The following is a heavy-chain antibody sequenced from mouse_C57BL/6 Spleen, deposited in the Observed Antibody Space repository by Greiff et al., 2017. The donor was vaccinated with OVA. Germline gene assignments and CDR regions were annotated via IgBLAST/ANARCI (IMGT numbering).Heavy chain of an antibody. CDR3: AHYYGSSYWYVDV. V-gene: IGHV3-6*01. D-gene: IGHD1-1*01. J-gene: IGHJ1*03. CDR2: ISYDGSN. CDR1: GYSITSGYY. Sequence: VQLKQSGPGLVKPSQSLSLTCSVTGYSITSGYYWNWIRQFPGNKLEWMGYISYDGSNNYNPSLTNLISITRDTSKNQFFLKLNSVTTEDTATYYCAHYYGSSYWYVDVWGTGTTVTVSS.